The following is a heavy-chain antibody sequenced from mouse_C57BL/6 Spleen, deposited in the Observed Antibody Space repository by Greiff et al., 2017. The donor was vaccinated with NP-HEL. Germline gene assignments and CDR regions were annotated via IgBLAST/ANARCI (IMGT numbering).Heavy chain of an antibody. Sequence: DVMLVESGEGLVKPGGSLKLSCAASGFTFSSYAMSWVRQTPEKRLEWVAYISSGGDYIYYADTVKGRFTISRDNARNTLYLQMSSLKSEDTAMYYCTRDLVDGYLLDYWGQGTTLTVSS. CDR1: GFTFSSYA. D-gene: IGHD2-3*01. CDR2: ISSGGDYI. V-gene: IGHV5-9-1*02. J-gene: IGHJ2*01. CDR3: TRDLVDGYLLDY.